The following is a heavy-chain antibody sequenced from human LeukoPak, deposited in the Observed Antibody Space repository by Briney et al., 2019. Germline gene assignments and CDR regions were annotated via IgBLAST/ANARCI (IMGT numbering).Heavy chain of an antibody. Sequence: GGSLRLSCAASGFTFNDYAMHWVRQAPGKGLEWVSLISGDGGSTYYADSVKGRFTISRDNSKNSLYLQMNSLRTEDTALYYCAKDFANWGLMDVWGKGTTVTVSS. CDR1: GFTFNDYA. CDR2: ISGDGGST. CDR3: AKDFANWGLMDV. J-gene: IGHJ6*04. D-gene: IGHD7-27*01. V-gene: IGHV3-43*02.